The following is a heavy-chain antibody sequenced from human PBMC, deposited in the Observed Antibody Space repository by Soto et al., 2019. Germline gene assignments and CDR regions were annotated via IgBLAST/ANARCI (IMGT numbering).Heavy chain of an antibody. CDR2: ISGSGGST. J-gene: IGHJ6*03. Sequence: PGGSLRLSCAASGFTFSSYAMSWVRQAPGKGLEWVSAISGSGGSTYYADSVKGRFTISRDNSKNTLYLQMNSLRAEDTAVYYCARGSGHNYYYMDVWGKGTTVTVSS. D-gene: IGHD3-16*01. CDR3: ARGSGHNYYYMDV. V-gene: IGHV3-23*01. CDR1: GFTFSSYA.